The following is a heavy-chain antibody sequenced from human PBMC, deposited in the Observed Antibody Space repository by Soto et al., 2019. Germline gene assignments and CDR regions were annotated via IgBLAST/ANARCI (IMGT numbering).Heavy chain of an antibody. CDR1: GYTFTGYY. CDR2: INPNSGGT. CDR3: AGGSITIFGVHGD. V-gene: IGHV1-2*02. Sequence: QVQLVQSGAEVKKPGASVKVSCKASGYTFTGYYMHWVRQAPGQGLEWMGWINPNSGGTNYAQNFQGRVTRTRDTSIGTAYMGLSRLRSDDTAVYYCAGGSITIFGVHGDWGQGTLVTVSS. J-gene: IGHJ4*02. D-gene: IGHD3-3*01.